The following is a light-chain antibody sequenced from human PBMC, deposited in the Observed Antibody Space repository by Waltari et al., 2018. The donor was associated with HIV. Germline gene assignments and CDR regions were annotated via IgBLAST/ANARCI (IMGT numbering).Light chain of an antibody. Sequence: QSALTQPASVSGSLGQSITISCTGASTNVGRYRLVSWSQNRPGQAPTLIIYDDSKRPLGISSRFSGSKSGNTASLTISGLQSEDEADYYCCSYGGDDTLVFGGGTKVTAL. J-gene: IGLJ3*02. CDR1: STNVGRYRL. CDR3: CSYGGDDTLV. CDR2: DDS. V-gene: IGLV2-23*01.